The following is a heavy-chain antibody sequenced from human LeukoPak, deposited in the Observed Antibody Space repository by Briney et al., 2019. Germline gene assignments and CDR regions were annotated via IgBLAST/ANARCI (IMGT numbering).Heavy chain of an antibody. CDR3: AREKRGIAAAGKEGDY. CDR2: IYTSGST. V-gene: IGHV4-4*07. D-gene: IGHD6-13*01. Sequence: SETLSLTCTVSGGSISSYYWSWIRQPAGKGLEWIGRIYTSGSTNYNPSLKSRVTISVDTSKNQFSLKLSSVTAADTAVYYCAREKRGIAAAGKEGDYWGQGTLVTVSS. CDR1: GGSISSYY. J-gene: IGHJ4*02.